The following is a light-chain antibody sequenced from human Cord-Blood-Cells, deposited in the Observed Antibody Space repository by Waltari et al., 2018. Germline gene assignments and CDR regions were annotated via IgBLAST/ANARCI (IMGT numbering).Light chain of an antibody. J-gene: IGKJ1*01. V-gene: IGKV3-20*01. CDR3: QQYGSSPT. CDR2: GAS. CDR1: QRVSSSY. Sequence: EIVLTQSPGTLSLSPGERATLSCRASQRVSSSYLAWYQQKPGQAPRLLIYGASSRANGIPDRFSGSGSGTDFTLTISRLEPEDFAVYYCQQYGSSPTFGQGTKVEIK.